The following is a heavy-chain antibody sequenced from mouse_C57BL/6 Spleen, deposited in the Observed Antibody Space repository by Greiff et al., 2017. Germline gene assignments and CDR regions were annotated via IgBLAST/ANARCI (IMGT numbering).Heavy chain of an antibody. CDR3: ARSGITTVVAQGYFDY. J-gene: IGHJ2*01. CDR1: GYTFTSYW. D-gene: IGHD1-1*01. CDR2: IDPSDSYT. V-gene: IGHV1-69*01. Sequence: QVQLKQPGAELVMPGASVKLSCKASGYTFTSYWMHWVKQRPGQGLEWIGEIDPSDSYTNYNQKFKGKSTLTVDKSSSTAYMQLSSLTSEDSAVYYCARSGITTVVAQGYFDYWGQGTTLTVSS.